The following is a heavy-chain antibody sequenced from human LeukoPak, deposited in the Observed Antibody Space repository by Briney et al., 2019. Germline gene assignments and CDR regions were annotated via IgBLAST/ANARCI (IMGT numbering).Heavy chain of an antibody. CDR1: GGSISSGGYY. CDR3: ARGTLWLGTFDY. Sequence: PSQTLSLTCTVSGGSISSGGYYWSWIRQHPGKGLEWIGYIYYSGSTYYNPSLKSRVTISVDTSKNQFSLKLSSVTAADTAVYYCARGTLWLGTFDYWGQGTLVTVSS. D-gene: IGHD3-10*01. V-gene: IGHV4-31*03. J-gene: IGHJ4*02. CDR2: IYYSGST.